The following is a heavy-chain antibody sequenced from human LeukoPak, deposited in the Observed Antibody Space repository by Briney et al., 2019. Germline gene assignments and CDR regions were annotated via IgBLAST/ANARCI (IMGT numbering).Heavy chain of an antibody. CDR1: GGSISSSGYY. V-gene: IGHV4-39*01. J-gene: IGHJ4*02. CDR2: IYYSGST. D-gene: IGHD1-26*01. CDR3: ARGGRAFEWELLHYFDY. Sequence: SETLSLTCTVSGGSISSSGYYWGWIRQPPGKGLEWIGSIYYSGSTYYNPSLKSRVTISVDTSKNQFSLKLSSVTAADTAVYYCARGGRAFEWELLHYFDYWGQGTLVTVSS.